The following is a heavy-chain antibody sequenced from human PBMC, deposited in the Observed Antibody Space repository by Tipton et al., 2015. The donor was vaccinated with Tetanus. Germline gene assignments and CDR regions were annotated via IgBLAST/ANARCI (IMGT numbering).Heavy chain of an antibody. Sequence: QSGAEVKKPGSSVKVSCKSSGGTFSNYVFNWVRQAPGQGLEWMGGFSPIFRRPNYAQKFQGRVTIGADESTSTAYMELRSLTSADTAIYYCAREAINSEDRRAFDVWGQGTMVTVSP. V-gene: IGHV1-69*01. CDR2: FSPIFRRP. CDR3: AREAINSEDRRAFDV. CDR1: GGTFSNYV. D-gene: IGHD3-22*01. J-gene: IGHJ3*01.